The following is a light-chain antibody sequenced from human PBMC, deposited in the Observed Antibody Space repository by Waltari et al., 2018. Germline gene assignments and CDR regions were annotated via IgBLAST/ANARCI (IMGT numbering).Light chain of an antibody. CDR1: QSVSSY. CDR3: QQRSNWPPLT. J-gene: IGKJ4*01. Sequence: EIVLTQSPATLSLSPGERATLSCRASQSVSSYLAWFQQKPGQAPRRLIHDASNRATGIPARVRGSGSGTDFTLTISSLEPEDFAVYYCQQRSNWPPLTFGGGTKVEIK. CDR2: DAS. V-gene: IGKV3-11*01.